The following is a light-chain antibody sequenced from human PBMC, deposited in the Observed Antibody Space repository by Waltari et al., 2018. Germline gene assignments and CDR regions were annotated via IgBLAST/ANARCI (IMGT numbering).Light chain of an antibody. J-gene: IGKJ4*02. CDR1: QGIATF. CDR3: QQFNTFPLT. V-gene: IGKV1-9*01. Sequence: DIQLTQSPSFLSASVGDRVTITCRASQGIATFLTWYQLKPGKAPELLIYDASTLQTGVPSRFSASGSGTDFTLTLSSLQPEDFATYYCQQFNTFPLTFGGGTKVEVK. CDR2: DAS.